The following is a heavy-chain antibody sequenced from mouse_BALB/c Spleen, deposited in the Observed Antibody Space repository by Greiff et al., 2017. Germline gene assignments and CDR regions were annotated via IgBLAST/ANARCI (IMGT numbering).Heavy chain of an antibody. J-gene: IGHJ2*01. V-gene: IGHV3-2*02. D-gene: IGHD2-1*01. CDR2: ISYSGST. CDR1: GYSITSDYA. CDR3: ARDGNYEYWYFDY. Sequence: EVQLQQSGPGLVKPSQSLSLTCTVTGYSITSDYAWNWIRQFPGNKLEWMGYISYSGSTSYNPSLKSRISITRDTSKNQFFLQLNSVTTEDTATYYCARDGNYEYWYFDYWGQGTTLTVSS.